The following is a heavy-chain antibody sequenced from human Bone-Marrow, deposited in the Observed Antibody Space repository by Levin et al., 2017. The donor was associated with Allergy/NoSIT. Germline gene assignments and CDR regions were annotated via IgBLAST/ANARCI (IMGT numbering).Heavy chain of an antibody. CDR2: IPYDVTKK. V-gene: IGHV3-30*03. CDR1: GFTFNVYG. D-gene: IGHD3-10*01. Sequence: GSLRLSCAGSGFTFNVYGIHWVRQAPGKGLEWVAAIPYDVTKKKYADSVKGRFTISRDNSNNAVDLQMNNLRPEDTAIYYCARDNIGEYYFDYWGQGTLVTVSS. J-gene: IGHJ4*02. CDR3: ARDNIGEYYFDY.